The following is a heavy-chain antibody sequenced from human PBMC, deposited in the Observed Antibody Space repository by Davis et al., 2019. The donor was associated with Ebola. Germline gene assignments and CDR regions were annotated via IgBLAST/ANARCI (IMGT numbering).Heavy chain of an antibody. CDR1: GGSFSGYY. J-gene: IGHJ4*02. CDR3: ARGHRYGSGDN. CDR2: INHSGST. V-gene: IGHV4-34*01. Sequence: SETLSLTCAVYGGSFSGYYWSWIRQPPGKGLEWIEEINHSGSTNYNPSLKSRVTISVDTSKNQFSLKLSSVTAADTAVYYCARGHRYGSGDNWGQGTLVTVSS. D-gene: IGHD3-10*01.